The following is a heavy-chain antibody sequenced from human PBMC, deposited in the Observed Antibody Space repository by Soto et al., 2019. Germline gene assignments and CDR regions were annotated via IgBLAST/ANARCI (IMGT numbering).Heavy chain of an antibody. CDR3: AKDWKYYDILTGYHY. D-gene: IGHD3-9*01. J-gene: IGHJ4*02. V-gene: IGHV3-23*01. CDR1: GFTFSSYA. Sequence: GGSLRLSCAASGFTFSSYAMSWVRQAPGKGLEWVSAISGSGGSTYYADSVKGRFTISRDNSKNTLYLQMNSLSAEDTAVYYCAKDWKYYDILTGYHYWGQGTLVTVSS. CDR2: ISGSGGST.